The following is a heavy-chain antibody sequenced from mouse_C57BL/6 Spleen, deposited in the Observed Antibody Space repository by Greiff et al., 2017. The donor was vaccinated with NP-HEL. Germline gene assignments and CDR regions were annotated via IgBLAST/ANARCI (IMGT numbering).Heavy chain of an antibody. D-gene: IGHD1-1*01. CDR1: GYSITSDY. CDR3: ARYYGSSYSDWYFDV. CDR2: ISYSGST. J-gene: IGHJ1*03. V-gene: IGHV3-8*01. Sequence: EVQLQQSGPGLAKPSQTLSLTCSVTGYSITSDYWNWIRKFPGNKLEYMGYISYSGSTYYNPSLKSRISITRDTSKNQYYLQLNSVTTEDTATYYCARYYGSSYSDWYFDVWGTGTTVTVSS.